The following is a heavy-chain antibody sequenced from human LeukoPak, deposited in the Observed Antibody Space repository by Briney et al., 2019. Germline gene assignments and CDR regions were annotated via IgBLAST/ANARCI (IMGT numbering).Heavy chain of an antibody. CDR2: INPTSGGT. V-gene: IGHV1-2*02. D-gene: IGHD5-12*01. Sequence: ASVKVSCKASGYTFTGYYMHWVRQAPGQGLEWMGWINPTSGGTNYAQKFQGRVTMTRDTSISTAYMELSRLRSDDTAVYYCARRGRIVTTHYYYGMDVWGQGTTVTVSS. CDR3: ARRGRIVTTHYYYGMDV. CDR1: GYTFTGYY. J-gene: IGHJ6*02.